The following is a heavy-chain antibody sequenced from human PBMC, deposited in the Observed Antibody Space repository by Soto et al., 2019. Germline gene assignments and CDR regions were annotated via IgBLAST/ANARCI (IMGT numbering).Heavy chain of an antibody. CDR1: GGSISSYY. V-gene: IGHV4-59*01. J-gene: IGHJ4*02. CDR2: IYYSGST. D-gene: IGHD3-22*01. Sequence: PSETLSLTCTVSGGSISSYYWSWIRQPPGKGLEWIGCIYYSGSTNYNPSLKSRVTISVDTSKNQFSLKLSSVTAADTAVYYCARSSYYYDSSGLDYWGQGTLVTVSS. CDR3: ARSSYYYDSSGLDY.